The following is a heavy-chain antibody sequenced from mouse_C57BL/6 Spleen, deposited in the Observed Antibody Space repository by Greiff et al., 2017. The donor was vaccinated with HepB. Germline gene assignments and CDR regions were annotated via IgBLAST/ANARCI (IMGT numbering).Heavy chain of an antibody. J-gene: IGHJ3*01. V-gene: IGHV1-69*01. CDR1: GYTFTSYW. CDR3: ATHYYCSSHWFAY. D-gene: IGHD1-1*01. Sequence: QVQLQQPGAELVMPGASVKLSCKASGYTFTSYWMHWVKQRPGQGLEWIGEIDPSDSYTNYNQKFKGKSTLTVDKSSSTAYMQLSSLTSEDSAVYYCATHYYCSSHWFAYWGQGTLVTVSA. CDR2: IDPSDSYT.